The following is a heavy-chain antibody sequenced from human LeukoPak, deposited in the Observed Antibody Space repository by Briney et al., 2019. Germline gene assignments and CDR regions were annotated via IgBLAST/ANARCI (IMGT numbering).Heavy chain of an antibody. J-gene: IGHJ6*03. V-gene: IGHV5-51*01. Sequence: PGESLKISCKGSGYSFTRYWIGWVRQMPGKGLEWMGMIYPGDSDTRYSPSFQGQVTISADKSITTAYLQWRRLKASDTAMYYCARHSARPFEGNYYMDVWGKGTAVTVSS. CDR3: ARHSARPFEGNYYMDV. CDR1: GYSFTRYW. CDR2: IYPGDSDT. D-gene: IGHD3-16*01.